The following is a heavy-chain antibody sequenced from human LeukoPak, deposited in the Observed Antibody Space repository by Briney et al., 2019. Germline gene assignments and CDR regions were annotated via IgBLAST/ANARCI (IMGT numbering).Heavy chain of an antibody. CDR2: ISGSGGST. V-gene: IGHV3-23*01. D-gene: IGHD3-10*01. CDR3: AKGQLLWFGESRSGNHFDY. CDR1: GFTFSSYA. Sequence: HAGGSLRLSCAASGFTFSSYAMSWVRQAPGKGLEWVSAISGSGGSTYYADSVKGRFTISRDNSKNTLYLQMNSLRAEDTAVYYCAKGQLLWFGESRSGNHFDYWGQGTLVTVSS. J-gene: IGHJ4*02.